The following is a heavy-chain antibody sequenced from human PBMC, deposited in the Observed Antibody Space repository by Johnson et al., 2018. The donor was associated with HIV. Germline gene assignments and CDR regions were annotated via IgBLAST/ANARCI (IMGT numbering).Heavy chain of an antibody. V-gene: IGHV3-66*02. CDR1: GFTVSGKY. CDR3: ARDYREANAFDI. Sequence: VQLVESGGGVVQPGGSLRLSCAASGFTVSGKYMTWVRQAPGKGLEWVSLIYSGGSTYYADSVTGRFTISRDNSKNTLYLQMNSLRAEDTAVYYCARDYREANAFDIWGQGTMVTVSS. CDR2: IYSGGST. J-gene: IGHJ3*02. D-gene: IGHD3-16*01.